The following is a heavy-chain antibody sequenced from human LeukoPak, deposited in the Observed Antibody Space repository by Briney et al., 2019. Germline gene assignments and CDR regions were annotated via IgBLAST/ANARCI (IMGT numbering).Heavy chain of an antibody. V-gene: IGHV4-34*01. J-gene: IGHJ6*02. CDR3: ARGLLPAAEYYYYGMDV. Sequence: SETLSLTCAVYGVSFSGYYWSWIRQPPGKGLEWIGEINHSGSTYYNPSLKSRVTISVDTSKNQFSLKLSSVTAADTAVYYCARGLLPAAEYYYYGMDVWGQGTTVTVSS. CDR2: INHSGST. CDR1: GVSFSGYY. D-gene: IGHD2-2*01.